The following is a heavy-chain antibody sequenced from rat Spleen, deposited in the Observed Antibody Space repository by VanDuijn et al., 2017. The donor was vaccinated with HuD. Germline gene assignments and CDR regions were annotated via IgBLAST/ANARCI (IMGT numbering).Heavy chain of an antibody. J-gene: IGHJ2*01. V-gene: IGHV5-29*01. CDR2: ISSDGRRN. CDR3: ARVGPLYYYDGSYYYYFDY. Sequence: EVQLVESDGGLVQPGRSLKLSCAASGFTFSDYYMAWVRQAPTKGLEWVATISSDGRRNYYRDSVKGRFTISRDNAKSTLYLQMDSLRSEDTATYYCARVGPLYYYDGSYYYYFDYWGQGVMVTVSS. CDR1: GFTFSDYY. D-gene: IGHD1-12*02.